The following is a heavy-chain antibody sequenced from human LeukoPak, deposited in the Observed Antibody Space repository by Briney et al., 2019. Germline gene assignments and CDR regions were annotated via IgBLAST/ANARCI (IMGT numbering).Heavy chain of an antibody. D-gene: IGHD6-6*01. CDR2: IYYSGST. J-gene: IGHJ5*02. Sequence: SETLSLTCSVSGGSISSSGYYWDWIRQSPGKGLEWIGSIYYSGSTYYNPSLKSRVTISVDTSKNQVSLKLSSVTAADTALYYRARYSSSSFAFGTWGQGTLVTVSS. V-gene: IGHV4-39*01. CDR3: ARYSSSSFAFGT. CDR1: GGSISSSGYY.